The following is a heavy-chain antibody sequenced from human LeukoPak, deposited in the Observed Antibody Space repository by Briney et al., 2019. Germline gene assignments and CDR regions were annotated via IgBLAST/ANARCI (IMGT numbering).Heavy chain of an antibody. CDR3: ARLTYYDFWSGYQTFDY. CDR1: GFSLSTSGMC. Sequence: SGPALVKPTQTLTQTCTFSGFSLSTSGMCVSWIRQPPGKALEWLARIDWDDDKYYSTSLKTRLTISKDTSKNQVVLTMTNMDPVDTATYYCARLTYYDFWSGYQTFDYWGQGTLVTVSS. D-gene: IGHD3-3*01. J-gene: IGHJ4*02. V-gene: IGHV2-70*11. CDR2: IDWDDDK.